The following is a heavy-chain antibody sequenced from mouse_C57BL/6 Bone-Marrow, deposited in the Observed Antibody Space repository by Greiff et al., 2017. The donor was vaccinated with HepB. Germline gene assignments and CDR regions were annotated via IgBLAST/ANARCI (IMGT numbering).Heavy chain of an antibody. CDR1: VFSFRSFG. CDR3: ARGGGGLGFAC. V-gene: IGHV5-6*01. J-gene: IGHJ3*01. CDR2: ISSGGSYT. Sequence: DVQLLQSGPYLVQPLSPLQLPCAAPVFSFRSFGLSSVCQTPDKRLEWVATISSGGSYTYYPDSVKGRFTISRDNAKNTLYLQMSSLKSEDTAVYCCARGGGGLGFACWGQGTLVTVSA.